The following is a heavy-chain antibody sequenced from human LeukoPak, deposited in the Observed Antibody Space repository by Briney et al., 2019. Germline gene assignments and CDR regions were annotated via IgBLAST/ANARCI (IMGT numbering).Heavy chain of an antibody. CDR2: IYHSGST. D-gene: IGHD2-15*01. Sequence: SETLSLTCAVSGYSISSGYYWGWIWQPPGKGLEWIGSIYHSGSTYYNPSLKSRVTISVATSKNQFSLKLSSVTAADTAVYYCARLGSGGSWYSVGAFDIWGQGTMVTVSS. CDR3: ARLGSGGSWYSVGAFDI. J-gene: IGHJ3*02. CDR1: GYSISSGYY. V-gene: IGHV4-38-2*01.